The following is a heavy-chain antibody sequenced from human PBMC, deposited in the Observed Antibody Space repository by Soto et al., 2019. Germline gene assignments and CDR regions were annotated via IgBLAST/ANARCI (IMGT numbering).Heavy chain of an antibody. D-gene: IGHD3-9*01. J-gene: IGHJ4*02. CDR1: GFTFSSYA. CDR3: APNYDILTGYSLFHS. Sequence: PGGALRLCCAASGFTFSSYAMSWIRQAPGKGLEGVSAISGRGGRTCYADSVKGRLTIARDNSKNTLCVPMKSLGAEGTAEYFCAPNYDILTGYSLFHSWGEGTLVPVSP. V-gene: IGHV3-23*01. CDR2: ISGRGGRT.